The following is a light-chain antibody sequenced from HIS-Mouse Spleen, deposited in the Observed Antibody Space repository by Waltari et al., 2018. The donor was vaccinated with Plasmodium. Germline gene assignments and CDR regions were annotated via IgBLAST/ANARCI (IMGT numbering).Light chain of an antibody. J-gene: IGLJ3*02. V-gene: IGLV3-10*01. CDR1: SLPKKY. CDR3: YSTDSSGNHRV. CDR2: EDS. Sequence: SYELTQPPSVSVSPRQTARTPSSGDSLPKKYAYWYQQKSGQAPVLVIYEDSKRPSGIPERFSGSSSGTMATLTISGAQVEDEADYYCYSTDSSGNHRVFGGGTKLTVL.